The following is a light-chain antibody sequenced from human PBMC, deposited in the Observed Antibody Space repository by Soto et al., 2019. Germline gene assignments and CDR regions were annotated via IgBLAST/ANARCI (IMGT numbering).Light chain of an antibody. V-gene: IGKV3-20*01. CDR3: HQYDSSPLT. CDR2: GAS. J-gene: IGKJ4*01. Sequence: EIVLTQSPGTLSLSPGERATLSCRASQSVSSSYLAWYQQKPGQAPRLLIYGASSRATGIPDRFSGSGSGTDITLSSSRLEPEDFAVYYSHQYDSSPLTFGGGTKVEIK. CDR1: QSVSSSY.